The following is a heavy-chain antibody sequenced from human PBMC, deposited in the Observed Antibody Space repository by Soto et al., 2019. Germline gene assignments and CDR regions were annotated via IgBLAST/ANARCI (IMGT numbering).Heavy chain of an antibody. Sequence: PGGSLRLSCAASGFTFSSYAMSWVRQAPGKGLEWVSAISGSGGSTYYADSVKGRFTISRDNSKNTLYLQMNGLRAEDTAVYYCAKDPTDYVLRSMDVWGQGTTVTVSS. CDR2: ISGSGGST. D-gene: IGHD3-3*01. V-gene: IGHV3-23*01. CDR1: GFTFSSYA. CDR3: AKDPTDYVLRSMDV. J-gene: IGHJ6*02.